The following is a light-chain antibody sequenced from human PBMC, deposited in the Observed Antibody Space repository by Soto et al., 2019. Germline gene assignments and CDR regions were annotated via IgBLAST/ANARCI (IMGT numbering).Light chain of an antibody. Sequence: EIVMTQSPATLSVSPGERATLSCRASQSVSSNLAWYQQKPGQAPRLLIHGASTRATGIPARFNGSGSGTEVTLTLSILQSEHFAVYYCQQYNNWPPWTFGQGTKVDVK. CDR2: GAS. CDR1: QSVSSN. V-gene: IGKV3-15*01. J-gene: IGKJ1*01. CDR3: QQYNNWPPWT.